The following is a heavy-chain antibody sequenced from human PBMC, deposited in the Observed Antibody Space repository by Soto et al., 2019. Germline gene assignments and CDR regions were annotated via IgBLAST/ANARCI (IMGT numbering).Heavy chain of an antibody. J-gene: IGHJ5*02. CDR2: ISSSSTYI. V-gene: IGHV3-21*01. D-gene: IGHD1-7*01. CDR3: AKDSRITATPSTSSWFDP. CDR1: GFTFSNYG. Sequence: PGGSLRLSCAGSGFTFSNYGMNWVRQAPGKGLEWVSSISSSSTYIYYADSVKGRFTISRDNAKNSRYLQMNSLRAEDAAVYYCAKDSRITATPSTSSWFDPWGQGTLVTVSS.